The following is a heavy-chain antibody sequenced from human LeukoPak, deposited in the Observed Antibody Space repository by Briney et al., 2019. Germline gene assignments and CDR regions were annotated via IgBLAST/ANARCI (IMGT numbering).Heavy chain of an antibody. CDR1: GGTFSSYA. CDR2: IIPIFGTT. D-gene: IGHD6-13*01. CDR3: ARAHSSSWYVRYFDY. Sequence: ASVKVSCKASGGTFSSYAINWVRQAPGQGLEWMGGIIPIFGTTNYAQKFQGRVTITTDESTSTAYMELSSLRSEDTAVYYCARAHSSSWYVRYFDYWGQGTLVTVSS. J-gene: IGHJ4*02. V-gene: IGHV1-69*05.